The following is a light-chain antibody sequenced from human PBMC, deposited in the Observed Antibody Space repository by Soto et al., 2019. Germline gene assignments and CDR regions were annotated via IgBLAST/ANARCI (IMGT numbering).Light chain of an antibody. CDR3: QQSYNTLMYT. Sequence: DIQMTQFPSSLSAFVGDRVTITCRASQNIDTYLNWYQQKPGKPIKLLIHAASSVQSGVPSRFSGSGSGTTFTLTITSLQPEDFAIYYCQQSYNTLMYTFGQGTKLEIK. J-gene: IGKJ2*01. CDR1: QNIDTY. V-gene: IGKV1-39*01. CDR2: AAS.